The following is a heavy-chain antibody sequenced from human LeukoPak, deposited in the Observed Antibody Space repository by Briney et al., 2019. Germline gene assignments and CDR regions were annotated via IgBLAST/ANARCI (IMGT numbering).Heavy chain of an antibody. Sequence: PGRSLRLSCAASGITFSSHAMSWVSQAPGEVLEWVSLISGSGGHTFCGDSVKGRFTISRDNSTNRLYLQMNSLRPEDTAVYYCAKGGAATMRDGYNYYYYYMEVWGRGTTVTVSS. V-gene: IGHV3-23*01. J-gene: IGHJ6*03. CDR3: AKGGAATMRDGYNYYYYYMEV. CDR1: GITFSSHA. D-gene: IGHD5-24*01. CDR2: ISGSGGHT.